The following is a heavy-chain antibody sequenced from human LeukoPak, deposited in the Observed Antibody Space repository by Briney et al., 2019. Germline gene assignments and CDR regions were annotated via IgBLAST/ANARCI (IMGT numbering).Heavy chain of an antibody. V-gene: IGHV3-30*03. CDR3: ARSWFGDLYYFDY. CDR2: ISYDGSNK. D-gene: IGHD3-10*01. J-gene: IGHJ4*02. CDR1: GFTFSSYG. Sequence: GSLRLSCAASGFTFSSYGMHWVRQAPGKGLEWVAVISYDGSNKYYADSVKGRFTISRDNSKNTLYLQMNSLRAEDTAVYYCARSWFGDLYYFDYWGQGTLVTVSS.